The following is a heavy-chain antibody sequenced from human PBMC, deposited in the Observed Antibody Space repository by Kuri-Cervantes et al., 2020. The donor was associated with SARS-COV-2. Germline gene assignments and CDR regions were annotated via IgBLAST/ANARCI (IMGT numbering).Heavy chain of an antibody. J-gene: IGHJ2*01. CDR1: GFTFGNYW. Sequence: GGSLRLSCAASGFTFGNYWMHWVRQAPGKGLVWVSRFMSDGTSPSYADSVRGRFTISRDNAKNSLYLQMNSLRAEDTAVYYCARDRRIQLWLYGSWYFDLWGRGTLVTVSS. D-gene: IGHD5-18*01. CDR3: ARDRRIQLWLYGSWYFDL. CDR2: FMSDGTSP. V-gene: IGHV3-74*01.